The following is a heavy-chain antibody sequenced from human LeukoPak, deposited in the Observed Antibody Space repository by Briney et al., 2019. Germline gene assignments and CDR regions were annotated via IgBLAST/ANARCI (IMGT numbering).Heavy chain of an antibody. CDR1: GFTVSSNY. CDR3: ARVDSSSWYPYLDY. CDR2: IYSGGTT. V-gene: IGHV3-53*01. D-gene: IGHD6-13*01. J-gene: IGHJ4*02. Sequence: PGGSLRLSCAASGFTVSSNYMSWVRQAPGKGLEWVSVIYSGGTTYYADSVKGRFTIARDNSKNTVYLQMSSLRAEDTAVYYCARVDSSSWYPYLDYWGQGTLVTVSS.